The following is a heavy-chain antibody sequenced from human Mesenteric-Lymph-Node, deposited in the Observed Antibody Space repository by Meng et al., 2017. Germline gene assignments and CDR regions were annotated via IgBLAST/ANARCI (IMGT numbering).Heavy chain of an antibody. J-gene: IGHJ4*02. CDR1: GFTFSSYA. D-gene: IGHD5-12*01. Sequence: GESLKISCAASGFTFSSYAMHWVRQAPGKGLEWVSAISGSGGSTYYADSVKGRFTISRDNSKNTLYLQMNSLRAEDTAVYYCAKFGGYDAQQGYWGQGTLVTVSS. V-gene: IGHV3-23*01. CDR2: ISGSGGST. CDR3: AKFGGYDAQQGY.